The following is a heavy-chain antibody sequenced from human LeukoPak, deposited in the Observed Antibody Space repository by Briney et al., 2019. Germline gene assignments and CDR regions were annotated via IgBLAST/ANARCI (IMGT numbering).Heavy chain of an antibody. CDR2: TYYRSKWYN. J-gene: IGHJ4*02. CDR3: ARSSGRSGWEFDY. D-gene: IGHD6-19*01. Sequence: SQTLSLTCAISGDSVSSNSAAWNWIRQSPSRGLEWLGRTYYRSKWYNDYAVYAKSRITINPDPSKNQFSPQLNSVTPEDTAVYSCARSSGRSGWEFDYWGQGTLVTVSS. V-gene: IGHV6-1*01. CDR1: GDSVSSNSAA.